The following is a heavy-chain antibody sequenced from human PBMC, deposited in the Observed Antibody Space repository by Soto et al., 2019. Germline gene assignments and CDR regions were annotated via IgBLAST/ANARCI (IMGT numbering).Heavy chain of an antibody. Sequence: SETLSLTCRVSGGSISSSSYYWGWIRQPPGKGLEWIGSIYYSGTTYYSPSLKSRVTISVDTSKNQFSLKLSSVTAADTAMYQCVRHDVGLDSSSSPTILHFYDHWGQGTLVTVSA. D-gene: IGHD6-13*01. V-gene: IGHV4-39*01. J-gene: IGHJ4*02. CDR3: VRHDVGLDSSSSPTILHFYDH. CDR1: GGSISSSSYY. CDR2: IYYSGTT.